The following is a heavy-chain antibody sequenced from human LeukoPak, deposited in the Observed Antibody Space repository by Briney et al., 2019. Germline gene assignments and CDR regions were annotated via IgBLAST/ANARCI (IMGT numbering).Heavy chain of an antibody. CDR1: GGSISSGGYS. V-gene: IGHV4-30-2*05. CDR3: GRTSSSWYYFDY. D-gene: IGHD6-13*01. J-gene: IGHJ4*02. CDR2: IYYSGST. Sequence: SETLSLTCAVSGGSISSGGYSWSWIRQPPGKGLEWIGYIYYSGSTYYNPSLKSRVTISVDTSKNQFSLKLSSVTAADTAVYYCGRTSSSWYYFDYWGQGTLVTVSS.